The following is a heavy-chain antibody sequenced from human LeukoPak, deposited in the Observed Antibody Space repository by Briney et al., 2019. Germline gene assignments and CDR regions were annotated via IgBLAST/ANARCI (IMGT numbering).Heavy chain of an antibody. CDR3: ARGLMGIAYRGAFYY. D-gene: IGHD6-13*01. CDR2: ISGSDPGT. Sequence: GGSLRLSCAASGFSFSTYAMSWVRQIPGKGLEWVSAISGSDPGTYYADSVKGRFTISRDNAKNSLYLQMNSLRAEDTAVYYCARGLMGIAYRGAFYYWGQGTLVTVSS. CDR1: GFSFSTYA. J-gene: IGHJ4*02. V-gene: IGHV3-23*01.